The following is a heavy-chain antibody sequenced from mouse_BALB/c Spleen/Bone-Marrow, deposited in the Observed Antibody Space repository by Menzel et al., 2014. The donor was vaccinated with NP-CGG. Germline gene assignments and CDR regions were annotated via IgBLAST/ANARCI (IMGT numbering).Heavy chain of an antibody. CDR2: VHPYNGGP. Sequence: VQLQQSGPELVKPGASVKMSCKASGYTFTDYYMDWVKQSHGESFEWIGRVHPYNGGPSYNQKFKDKATLTADKSSSTAYMQLSSLRSEDSAVYYCARRKGYGYVWFAYWGQGTLVTVSA. J-gene: IGHJ3*01. V-gene: IGHV1-19*01. CDR1: GYTFTDYY. CDR3: ARRKGYGYVWFAY. D-gene: IGHD1-2*01.